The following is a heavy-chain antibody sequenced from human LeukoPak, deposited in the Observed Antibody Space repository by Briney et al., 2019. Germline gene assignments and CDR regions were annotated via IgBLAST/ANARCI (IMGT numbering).Heavy chain of an antibody. CDR3: AKVYSGSYYF. J-gene: IGHJ4*02. CDR1: GFTFSSYP. D-gene: IGHD3-10*01. V-gene: IGHV3-23*01. Sequence: WVSLRLSCEASGFTFSSYPMSWVRQAPRKGLEWCSAISGSGGSTYYGDSVKGRFTSSRDNSKNTLYLQMNSLRAEDTAVYYCAKVYSGSYYFRGQGTLVTVSS. CDR2: ISGSGGST.